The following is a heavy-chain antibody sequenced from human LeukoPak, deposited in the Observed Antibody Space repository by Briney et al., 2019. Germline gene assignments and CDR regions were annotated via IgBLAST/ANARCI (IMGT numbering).Heavy chain of an antibody. CDR1: GYTFTGYY. CDR3: ARDVRGIVGMDYFDY. CDR2: ISAYNGNT. V-gene: IGHV1-18*04. J-gene: IGHJ4*02. D-gene: IGHD3-22*01. Sequence: ASVKVSCKASGYTFTGYYLHWVRQAPGQGLEWMGWISAYNGNTKYAQKLQGRVTMTTGTSTSTAYMELRSLRSDDTAVYYCARDVRGIVGMDYFDYWGQGTLVTVSS.